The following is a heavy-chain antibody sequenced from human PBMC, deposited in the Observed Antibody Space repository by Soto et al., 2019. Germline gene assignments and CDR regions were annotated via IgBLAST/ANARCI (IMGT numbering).Heavy chain of an antibody. V-gene: IGHV3-23*01. J-gene: IGHJ4*02. CDR3: ARGREASFDD. Sequence: GGSLRLSCAASGFTFSSYAMSWVRQAPGKGLEWVSAISGSGGSTYYADSVKGRFTISRDNAKNSLYLQMNSLRAEDTAVYYCARGREASFDDWGQGTLVTVSS. CDR1: GFTFSSYA. CDR2: ISGSGGST.